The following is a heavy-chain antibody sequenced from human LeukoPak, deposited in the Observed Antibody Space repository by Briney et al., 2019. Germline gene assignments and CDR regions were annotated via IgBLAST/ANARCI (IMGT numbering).Heavy chain of an antibody. CDR3: ARDVGASAPDAFDI. CDR2: ISSSSNYI. V-gene: IGHV3-21*01. Sequence: PGGSLRLSCAASGFTFSTYNMNWVRQAPGKGLEWISSISSSSNYIYYADSVKGRFTISRDNAKNSLYLQMNSLRAEDTDVYYCARDVGASAPDAFDIWGQGTMVTVSS. J-gene: IGHJ3*02. D-gene: IGHD1-26*01. CDR1: GFTFSTYN.